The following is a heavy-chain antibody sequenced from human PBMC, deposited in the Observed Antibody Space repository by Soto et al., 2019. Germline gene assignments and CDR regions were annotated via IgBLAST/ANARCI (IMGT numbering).Heavy chain of an antibody. CDR3: ARSRITMIVVVASDGFDP. Sequence: SETLSLTCTVSGGSISSGGYYWSWIRQHPGKGLEWIGYIYYSGSTYYNPPLKSRVTISVDTSKNQFSLKLSSVTAADTAVYYCARSRITMIVVVASDGFDPWGQGTLVTVSS. D-gene: IGHD3-22*01. CDR1: GGSISSGGYY. J-gene: IGHJ5*02. V-gene: IGHV4-31*03. CDR2: IYYSGST.